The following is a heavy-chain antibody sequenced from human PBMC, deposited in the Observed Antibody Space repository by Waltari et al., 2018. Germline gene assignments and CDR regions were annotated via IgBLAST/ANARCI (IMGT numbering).Heavy chain of an antibody. Sequence: QVQLVQSGAEVKKPGSSVKVSCKASGGTFSSYAISWVRQAPGQGLEWMGGIIPIFGTANYAQKFQGRVTITADKSTSTAYMELSSLRSEDTAVYYCARDNYVVTIFGVVPEGYMDVWGKGTTVTVSS. D-gene: IGHD3-3*01. V-gene: IGHV1-69*14. J-gene: IGHJ6*03. CDR1: GGTFSSYA. CDR3: ARDNYVVTIFGVVPEGYMDV. CDR2: IIPIFGTA.